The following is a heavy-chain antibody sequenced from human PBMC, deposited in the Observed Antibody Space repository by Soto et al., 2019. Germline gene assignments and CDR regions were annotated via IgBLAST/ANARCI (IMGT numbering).Heavy chain of an antibody. Sequence: TLSLTCAVSVGSISSGGYSWSWILQPPGKGLEWIGYIYHSGSTYYNPSLKSRVTISVDRSKNQFSLKLSSVTAADTAVYYCARAVVEMATISAAFDIWGQGTMVTVSS. CDR1: VGSISSGGYS. CDR2: IYHSGST. V-gene: IGHV4-30-2*01. J-gene: IGHJ3*02. D-gene: IGHD5-12*01. CDR3: ARAVVEMATISAAFDI.